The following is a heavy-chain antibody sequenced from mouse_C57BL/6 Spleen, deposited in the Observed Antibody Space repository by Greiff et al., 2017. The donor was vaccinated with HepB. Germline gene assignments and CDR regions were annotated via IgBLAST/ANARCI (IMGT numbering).Heavy chain of an antibody. D-gene: IGHD1-1*01. Sequence: VQLQQPGAELVKPGASVKLSCKASGYTFTSYWMHWVKQRPGQGLEWIGMIHPNSGSTNYNEKFKSKATLTVDKSSSTAYMQLSSLTSEDSAVYYCARSSSYVGSRDWFAYWGQGTLVTVSA. J-gene: IGHJ3*01. V-gene: IGHV1-64*01. CDR1: GYTFTSYW. CDR3: ARSSSYVGSRDWFAY. CDR2: IHPNSGST.